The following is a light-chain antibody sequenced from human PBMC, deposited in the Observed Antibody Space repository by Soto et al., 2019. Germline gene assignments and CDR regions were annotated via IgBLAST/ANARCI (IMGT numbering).Light chain of an antibody. J-gene: IGKJ1*01. CDR3: LHYNNFPPGA. CDR2: GAS. Sequence: EIVMTQSPATLSVSPGERDNLSCRASQSVGRSLAWYQQTPGQAPRLLIFGASTRATGIPARFSGSGSGTEFTLTISSLESEDFAVYYCLHYNNFPPGAFGQGTKVDIK. V-gene: IGKV3-15*01. CDR1: QSVGRS.